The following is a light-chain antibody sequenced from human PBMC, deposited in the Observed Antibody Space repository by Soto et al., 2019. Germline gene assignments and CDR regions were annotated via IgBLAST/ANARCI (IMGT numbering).Light chain of an antibody. J-gene: IGLJ2*01. V-gene: IGLV2-14*01. CDR1: ISDVGGYNY. CDR3: SSYTSSSALVV. Sequence: QSVLTQPASVSGSPGQSITISCTGTISDVGGYNYVSWYQQHPGKAPKLMIYDVSNRPSGVSNRFSGSKSGNTASLTISGLQAEDEADDYCSSYTSSSALVVFGGGTKVTVL. CDR2: DVS.